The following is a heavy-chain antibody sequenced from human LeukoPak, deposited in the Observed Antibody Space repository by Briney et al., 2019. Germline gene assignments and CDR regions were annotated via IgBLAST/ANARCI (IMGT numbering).Heavy chain of an antibody. CDR1: GFTFSNYG. CDR2: IWYDGSYQ. J-gene: IGHJ2*01. Sequence: PGGSLRLSCAASGFTFSNYGMHWVRQAPGKGLEWLAVIWYDGSYQYYADSVKGRFTISSDKSKNTLYLQVNSLRDNDTAVYYFAGDYAGNSWYFDLWGRGTLVSVSS. V-gene: IGHV3-33*08. CDR3: AGDYAGNSWYFDL. D-gene: IGHD4-23*01.